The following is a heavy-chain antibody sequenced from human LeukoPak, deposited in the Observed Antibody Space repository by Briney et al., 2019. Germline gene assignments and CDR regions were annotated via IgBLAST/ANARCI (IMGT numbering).Heavy chain of an antibody. CDR2: ISSNGGST. D-gene: IGHD1-26*01. CDR3: ARIAGIVGATDY. CDR1: GFTFISYA. Sequence: GGSLRLSCAASGFTFISYAMDWVRQAPGKGLEYVSGISSNGGSTYYASSVKGRFTISRDNSKTTLDLQMGSLRAEDMAVYYCARIAGIVGATDYWGQGTLVTVSS. J-gene: IGHJ4*02. V-gene: IGHV3-64*01.